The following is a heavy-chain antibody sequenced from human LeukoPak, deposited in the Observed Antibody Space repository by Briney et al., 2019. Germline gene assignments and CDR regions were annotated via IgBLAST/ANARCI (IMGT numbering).Heavy chain of an antibody. CDR1: GFTVSSNY. J-gene: IGHJ5*02. CDR2: IYSGGST. V-gene: IGHV3-53*01. CDR3: AREYDSSGYYSGWFDP. Sequence: GGSLRLSCAASGFTVSSNYMSWDRQAPGKGLEWVSVIYSGGSTYYADSVKGRFTISRDNSKNTLYLQMNSLRAEDTAVYYCAREYDSSGYYSGWFDPWGQGTLVTVSS. D-gene: IGHD3-22*01.